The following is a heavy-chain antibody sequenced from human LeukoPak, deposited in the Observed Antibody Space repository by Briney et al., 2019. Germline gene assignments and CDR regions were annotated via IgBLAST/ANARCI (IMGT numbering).Heavy chain of an antibody. D-gene: IGHD2-15*01. V-gene: IGHV1-2*06. J-gene: IGHJ4*02. CDR1: GYTFTGYY. CDR2: VNPNSGGT. Sequence: ASVKVSCKASGYTFTGYYMHWVRQAPGQGLEWMGRVNPNSGGTNYAQKFQDRVTMTRDTSISTAYMELSRLRSDDTAVYYCARSSLAISRVVAAVSDYWGQGTLVTVSS. CDR3: ARSSLAISRVVAAVSDY.